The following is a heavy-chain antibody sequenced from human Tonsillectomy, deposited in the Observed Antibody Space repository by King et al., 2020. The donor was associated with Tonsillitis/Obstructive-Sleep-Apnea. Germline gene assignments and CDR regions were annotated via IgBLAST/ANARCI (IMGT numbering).Heavy chain of an antibody. CDR1: GYRFTSFW. V-gene: IGHV5-51*01. CDR2: IYPGDSDT. Sequence: VQLVESGADLKKPGESLKISCKGSGYRFTSFWIGWVRQMPGKGLEWMGIIYPGDSDTKYSPSFQGQVTISADKSISTAYLEWSSVKPSDTAMYYCARHVPDTVLVPGTIVPDYYMDVWGKVTTVTVSS. D-gene: IGHD2-2*02. CDR3: ARHVPDTVLVPGTIVPDYYMDV. J-gene: IGHJ6*03.